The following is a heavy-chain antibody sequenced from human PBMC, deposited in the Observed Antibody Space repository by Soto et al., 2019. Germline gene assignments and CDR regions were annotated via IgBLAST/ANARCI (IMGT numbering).Heavy chain of an antibody. J-gene: IGHJ4*02. CDR1: GGSFSGYY. CDR2: INHSGST. CDR3: ARAGSWYGGYYFAY. Sequence: PSETLSLTCAVYGGSFSGYYWSWIRQPPGKGLEWIGEINHSGSTNYNPSLKSRVTISVDTSKNQFSLKLSSVTAADTAVYYCARAGSWYGGYYFAYWVQGTLVTVSS. V-gene: IGHV4-34*01. D-gene: IGHD6-13*01.